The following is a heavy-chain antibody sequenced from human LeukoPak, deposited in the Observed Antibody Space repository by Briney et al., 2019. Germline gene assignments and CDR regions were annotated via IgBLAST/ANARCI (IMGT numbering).Heavy chain of an antibody. CDR2: ISGSGGST. V-gene: IGHV3-23*01. Sequence: GGSLRLSCAASGFTFSSHAMSWVREAPGKGLEWGSAISGSGGSTYYADSVKGRFTISRDNSKNTLYLQMNSLRAEDTAVYYCAKDGYSSGWYGFNWFDPWGQGTLVTVSS. CDR3: AKDGYSSGWYGFNWFDP. CDR1: GFTFSSHA. J-gene: IGHJ5*02. D-gene: IGHD6-19*01.